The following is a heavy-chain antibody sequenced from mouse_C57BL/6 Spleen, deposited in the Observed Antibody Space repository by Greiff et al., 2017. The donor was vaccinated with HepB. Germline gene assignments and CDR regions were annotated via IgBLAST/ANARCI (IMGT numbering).Heavy chain of an antibody. CDR2: ISDGGSYT. V-gene: IGHV5-4*01. CDR1: GFTFSSYA. J-gene: IGHJ3*01. Sequence: EVKLVESGGGLVKPGGSLKLSCAASGFTFSSYAMSWVRQTPEKRLEWVATISDGGSYTYYPDNVKGRFTISRYNAKNNLYLQMSHLKSEDTAMYYCAREAGTPFAYWGQGTLVTVSA. CDR3: AREAGTPFAY. D-gene: IGHD4-1*01.